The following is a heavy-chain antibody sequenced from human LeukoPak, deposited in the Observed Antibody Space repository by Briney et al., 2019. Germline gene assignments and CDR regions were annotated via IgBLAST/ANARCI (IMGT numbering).Heavy chain of an antibody. CDR1: GFTFGTYG. J-gene: IGHJ2*01. CDR3: ARELVSLGTGYFDL. V-gene: IGHV3-23*01. D-gene: IGHD7-27*01. CDR2: ITGSSTWT. Sequence: GGSLRLSCEASGFTFGTYGMTWVRQAPGKGLEWVSGITGSSTWTYYADSVRGRFTISRDNSKNTLHLQMDNLTADDTAIYYCARELVSLGTGYFDLWGRGTLVTVSS.